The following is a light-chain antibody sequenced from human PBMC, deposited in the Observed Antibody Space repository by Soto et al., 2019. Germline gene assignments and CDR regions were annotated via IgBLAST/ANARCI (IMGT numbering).Light chain of an antibody. CDR3: SSYTSSSWV. V-gene: IGLV2-14*01. Sequence: QSVLTQPASVSGSPGQSITISCTGTSSDVGGYNYVSWYQQHPGKAPKLMIYEVSNRPPGVSNRFSGSKSGNTASLTISGLQAEDEADYYCSSYTSSSWVFGGGTKLTVL. J-gene: IGLJ3*02. CDR2: EVS. CDR1: SSDVGGYNY.